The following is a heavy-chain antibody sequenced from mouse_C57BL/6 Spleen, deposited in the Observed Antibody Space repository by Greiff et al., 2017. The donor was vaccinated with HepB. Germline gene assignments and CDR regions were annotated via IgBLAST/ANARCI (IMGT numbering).Heavy chain of an antibody. V-gene: IGHV1-76*01. Sequence: QVQLQQSGAELVRPGASVKLSCKASGYTFTDYYINWVKQRPGQGLEWIARIYPGSGNTYYNEKFKGKATLTAEKSSSTAYMQLSSLTSEDSAVYVCARSGDYDEAMAYWGQGTSVTVSS. J-gene: IGHJ4*01. CDR3: ARSGDYDEAMAY. D-gene: IGHD2-4*01. CDR1: GYTFTDYY. CDR2: IYPGSGNT.